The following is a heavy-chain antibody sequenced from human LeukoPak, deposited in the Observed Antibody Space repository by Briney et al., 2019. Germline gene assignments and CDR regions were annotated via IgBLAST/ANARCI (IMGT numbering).Heavy chain of an antibody. CDR1: GFTFSTYS. J-gene: IGHJ3*02. D-gene: IGHD1-26*01. CDR3: ARESGGDLGEAFDI. Sequence: SGGSLRLSCAASGFTFSTYSMIWVRQAPGKGLEWVSSISRSSSSISYADSVKGRFTISRDNAKDSLYLQLNSLRAEDTAVYYCARESGGDLGEAFDIWGQGTMVTVS. CDR2: ISRSSSSI. V-gene: IGHV3-21*01.